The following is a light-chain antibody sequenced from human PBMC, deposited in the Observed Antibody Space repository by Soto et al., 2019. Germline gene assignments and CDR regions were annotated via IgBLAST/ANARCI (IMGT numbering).Light chain of an antibody. J-gene: IGKJ1*01. Sequence: DIQMTQSPSTLSASVGDRVTITCRASQSISSWLAWYQQKPGKAPKLLIYKASSLESGVPSRFSGSGSGTEFTLTISSLQPDDFATYYCQQYNRYSPERTFGQGTKVDIK. CDR1: QSISSW. CDR2: KAS. CDR3: QQYNRYSPERT. V-gene: IGKV1-5*03.